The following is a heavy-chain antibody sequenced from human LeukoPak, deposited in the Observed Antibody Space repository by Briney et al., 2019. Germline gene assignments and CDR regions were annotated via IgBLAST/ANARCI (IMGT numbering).Heavy chain of an antibody. J-gene: IGHJ4*02. CDR3: ARDSHDYTSS. Sequence: ASVNVSCKASGGTFSSYAISWVRQAPGQGLEWMGGIIPIFGTANYAQKFQGRVTITADESTSTAYMELSSLRSEDTAVYYCARDSHDYTSSWGQGTLVTVSS. CDR2: IIPIFGTA. D-gene: IGHD2-2*02. V-gene: IGHV1-69*01. CDR1: GGTFSSYA.